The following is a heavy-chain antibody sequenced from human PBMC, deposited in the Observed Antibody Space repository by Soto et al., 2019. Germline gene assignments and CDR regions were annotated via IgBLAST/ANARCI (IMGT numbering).Heavy chain of an antibody. J-gene: IGHJ6*02. V-gene: IGHV4-59*01. CDR3: ARAFDYDILTGSNYYYGMDV. CDR1: GGSISSYY. Sequence: QVQLQESGPGLVKPSETLSLTCTVSGGSISSYYWSWIRQPPGKGLEWIGYIYYSGSTNYNPPLKRLVTISVVTSKHHFSLKLSSVTAADTAVYYCARAFDYDILTGSNYYYGMDVWGQGTTVTVSS. CDR2: IYYSGST. D-gene: IGHD3-9*01.